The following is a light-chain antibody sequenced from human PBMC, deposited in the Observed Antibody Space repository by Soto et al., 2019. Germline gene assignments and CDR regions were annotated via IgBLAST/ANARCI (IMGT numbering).Light chain of an antibody. CDR3: QQRSNWPLT. CDR1: QSVNSN. V-gene: IGKV3-11*01. J-gene: IGKJ4*01. Sequence: EIVLTQSPATLSVSPGDIATLSFSASQSVNSNLAWYHLKPGQAPRLLIYGASIRAAGIPARFTGSESGTEFTLTISSLEPEDFAVYYCQQRSNWPLTFGGGTKVDIK. CDR2: GAS.